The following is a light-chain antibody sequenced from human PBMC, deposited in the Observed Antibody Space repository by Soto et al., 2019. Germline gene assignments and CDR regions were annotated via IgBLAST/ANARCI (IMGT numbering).Light chain of an antibody. J-gene: IGLJ1*01. CDR1: TSNIGSNP. CDR3: AAWDDSLNGYV. CDR2: TIN. Sequence: QSVLTQPPSASGTPGQRVTISCSGSTSNIGSNPVNWYQQLPGAAPKLLIYTINQRPSGVPDRFSGSKSGTSASLAISGLQSEDEADYYCAAWDDSLNGYVFGTGTKVTV. V-gene: IGLV1-44*01.